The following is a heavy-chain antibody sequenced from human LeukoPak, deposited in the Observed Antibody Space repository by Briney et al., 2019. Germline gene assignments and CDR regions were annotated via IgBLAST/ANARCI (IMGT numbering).Heavy chain of an antibody. CDR1: GFTFSSYW. D-gene: IGHD6-19*01. V-gene: IGHV3-53*01. J-gene: IGHJ4*02. CDR3: ARRVSSGWFLDY. Sequence: GSLRLSCAASGFTFSSYWMSWVRQAPGKGLEWVSVIYSGGSTYYADSVKGRFTISRDNSKNTLYLQMNSLRAEDTAVYYCARRVSSGWFLDYWGQGTLVTVSS. CDR2: IYSGGST.